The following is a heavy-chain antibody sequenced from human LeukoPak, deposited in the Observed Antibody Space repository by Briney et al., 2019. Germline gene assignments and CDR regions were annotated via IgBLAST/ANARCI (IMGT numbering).Heavy chain of an antibody. CDR3: ARRMRGIAAAGPTFGYFDY. CDR1: GYTFTGYY. J-gene: IGHJ4*02. CDR2: INPNSGGT. D-gene: IGHD6-13*01. V-gene: IGHV1-2*02. Sequence: ASVKVSCKASGYTFTGYYMHWVRQAPGQGLEWMGWINPNSGGTNYAQKFQGRVTMTRDTSISTAYMELSRLRSDDTAVYYCARRMRGIAAAGPTFGYFDYWGQGTLVTVSS.